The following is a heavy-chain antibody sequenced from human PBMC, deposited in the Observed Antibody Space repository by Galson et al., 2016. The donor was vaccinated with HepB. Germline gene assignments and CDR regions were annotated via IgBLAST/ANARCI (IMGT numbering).Heavy chain of an antibody. CDR2: ISGSGGTT. CDR1: GFTFSNYA. Sequence: SLRLSCAASGFTFSNYAMSWVRQAPGKGLEWVSSISGSGGTTYYADSVKSRLTISKDTSKNQVVLTMTNMGPVDTATYYCAHRRGCTGGDCYGDAFDVWGQGTMITVSS. V-gene: IGHV3-23*01. CDR3: AHRRGCTGGDCYGDAFDV. D-gene: IGHD2-8*02. J-gene: IGHJ3*01.